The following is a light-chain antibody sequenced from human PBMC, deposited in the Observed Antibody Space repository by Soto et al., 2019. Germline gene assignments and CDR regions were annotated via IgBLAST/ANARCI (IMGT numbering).Light chain of an antibody. CDR2: DVS. CDR1: SSDVGGYNY. Sequence: ALTQPASVSGSPGQSISISCTGTSSDVGGYNYVSWYQQHPGEAPKLMIYDVSTRPSGVSYRFSGSKSGNTASLTISGLQAEDEADYYCSSYTSSSAPFVFGTGTKVTVL. CDR3: SSYTSSSAPFV. V-gene: IGLV2-14*01. J-gene: IGLJ1*01.